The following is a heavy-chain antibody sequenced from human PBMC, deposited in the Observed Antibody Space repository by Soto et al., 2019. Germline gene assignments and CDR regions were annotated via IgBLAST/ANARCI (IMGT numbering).Heavy chain of an antibody. D-gene: IGHD5-18*01. V-gene: IGHV4-59*01. CDR2: IYYSGST. CDR1: GGSISSYY. Sequence: SETLSLTCTVSGGSISSYYWSWIRQPPGKGLEWIGYIYYSGSTNYNPSLKSRVTISVDTSKNQFSLKLSSVTAADTAVYYCARWGRYSYGRTFDIWGQGTMVTVSS. CDR3: ARWGRYSYGRTFDI. J-gene: IGHJ3*02.